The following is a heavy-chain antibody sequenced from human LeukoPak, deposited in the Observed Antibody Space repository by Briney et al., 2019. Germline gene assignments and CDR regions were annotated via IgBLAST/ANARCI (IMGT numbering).Heavy chain of an antibody. D-gene: IGHD6-13*01. CDR2: IYYGRNY. V-gene: IGHV4-39*01. Sequence: PSETLSLTCTVSGDSISSRSYNWGWIRQPPGKGLEWIGKIYYGRNYKWNSSLKSRGTISVDTSKNQFSLKLSSVTAADTAVYYCATQSSSWHYLEYWGQGTLVTVSS. J-gene: IGHJ4*02. CDR1: GDSISSRSYN. CDR3: ATQSSSWHYLEY.